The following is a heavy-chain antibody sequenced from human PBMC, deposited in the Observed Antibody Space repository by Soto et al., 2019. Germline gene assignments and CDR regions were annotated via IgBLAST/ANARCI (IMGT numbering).Heavy chain of an antibody. V-gene: IGHV4-59*01. CDR1: GGSISSYY. D-gene: IGHD2-15*01. CDR2: IYYSGST. CDR3: GRTRVVVAATGFDY. J-gene: IGHJ4*02. Sequence: PSETLSLTCTVSGGSISSYYWSWIRQPPGKGLEWIGYIYYSGSTNYNPSLKSRVTISVDTSKNQFSLKLSSVTAADTAVYYCGRTRVVVAATGFDYWGQGTLVTVSS.